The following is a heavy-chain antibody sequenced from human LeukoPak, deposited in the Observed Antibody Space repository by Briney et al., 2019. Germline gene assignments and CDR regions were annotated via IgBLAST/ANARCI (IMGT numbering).Heavy chain of an antibody. CDR1: GGSFSGYY. Sequence: KPSETLSLTCAVYGGSFSGYYWSWIRQPPGKGLEWIGEINHSGSTNYNPSLKSRVTISVDTSKNQFSLKLSSVTAADTAVYYCARWGSPPRRDAFDIWGQGTMVTVSS. V-gene: IGHV4-34*01. CDR2: INHSGST. J-gene: IGHJ3*02. CDR3: ARWGSPPRRDAFDI. D-gene: IGHD3-16*01.